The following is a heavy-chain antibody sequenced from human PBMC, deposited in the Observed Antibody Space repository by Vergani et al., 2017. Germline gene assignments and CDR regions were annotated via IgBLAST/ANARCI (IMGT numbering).Heavy chain of an antibody. CDR1: GGTFSSYT. CDR2: FDPEDGET. V-gene: IGHV1-24*01. J-gene: IGHJ6*02. CDR3: ATKGRKSAPMDV. D-gene: IGHD3-3*01. Sequence: QVQLVQSGAEVKKPGSSVKVSCKASGGTFSSYTISWVRQAPGKGLEWMGGFDPEDGETIYAQKFQGRVTMTEDTSTDTAYMELSSLRSEDTAVYYCATKGRKSAPMDVWGQGTTVTVSS.